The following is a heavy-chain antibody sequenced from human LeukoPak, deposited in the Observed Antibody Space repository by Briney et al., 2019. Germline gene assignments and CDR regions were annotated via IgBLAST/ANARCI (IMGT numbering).Heavy chain of an antibody. V-gene: IGHV4-59*01. D-gene: IGHD1-7*01. CDR2: IHYSGST. Sequence: PSETLSLTCTVSGGSINNYYWSWIRQPPGKGLEWIGYIHYSGSTHHNPSLKSRVTISVDTSKNEFSLKLSSVTAADTAVYYCARDSGTTGEVKFDPWGQGTLVTVSS. CDR1: GGSINNYY. CDR3: ARDSGTTGEVKFDP. J-gene: IGHJ5*02.